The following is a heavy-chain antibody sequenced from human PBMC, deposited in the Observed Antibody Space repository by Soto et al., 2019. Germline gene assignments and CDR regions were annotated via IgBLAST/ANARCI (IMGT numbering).Heavy chain of an antibody. CDR2: VYHTGNT. D-gene: IGHD4-4*01. J-gene: IGHJ4*02. Sequence: SETLSLTCTVSGVSITPYYWTWIRHPPGKGLEWIGYVYHTGNTYYNPSLKSRVTISLDTSKNQVSLRLKSVTAADTAVYYCARTTGRHLDFWGQGILVTVSS. CDR1: GVSITPYY. V-gene: IGHV4-59*08. CDR3: ARTTGRHLDF.